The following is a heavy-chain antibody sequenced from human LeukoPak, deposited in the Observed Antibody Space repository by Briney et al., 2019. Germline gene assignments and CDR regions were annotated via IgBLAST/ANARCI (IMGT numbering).Heavy chain of an antibody. Sequence: SETLSLTCTVSGGSISSYYWSWIRQPPGKGLEWIGYIYYSGSTNYNPSLKSRVTISVDTSKNQFSLKLSSVTAADTAVYYCATTLKLELRRNWFDPWGQGTLVTVSS. CDR1: GGSISSYY. J-gene: IGHJ5*02. CDR2: IYYSGST. D-gene: IGHD1-7*01. V-gene: IGHV4-59*12. CDR3: ATTLKLELRRNWFDP.